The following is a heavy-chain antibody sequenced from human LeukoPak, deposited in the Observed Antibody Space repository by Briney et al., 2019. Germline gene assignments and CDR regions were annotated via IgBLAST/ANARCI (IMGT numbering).Heavy chain of an antibody. CDR2: INPNSGGT. J-gene: IGHJ4*02. CDR1: GHTFTGYY. D-gene: IGHD3-22*01. V-gene: IGHV1-2*04. CDR3: ARAYYDSSGYFDY. Sequence: EASVKVSCKASGHTFTGYYMHWVRQAPGQGLEWMGWINPNSGGTNYAQKFQGWVTMTRDTSISTAYMELSRLRSDDTAVYYCARAYYDSSGYFDYWGQGTLVTVSS.